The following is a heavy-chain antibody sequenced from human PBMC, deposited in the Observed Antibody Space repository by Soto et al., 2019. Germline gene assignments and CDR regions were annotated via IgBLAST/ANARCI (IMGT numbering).Heavy chain of an antibody. Sequence: SVTVSCTASGYTFTIYYMHYLRQAPGQGLEWMGIINPSGGSTSYAQKFQGRVTMTRDTSTSTVYMELSSLRSEDTAVYYCARAFIVGATHFDYWGQGTLVTVSS. CDR1: GYTFTIYY. CDR3: ARAFIVGATHFDY. CDR2: INPSGGST. V-gene: IGHV1-46*01. D-gene: IGHD1-26*01. J-gene: IGHJ4*02.